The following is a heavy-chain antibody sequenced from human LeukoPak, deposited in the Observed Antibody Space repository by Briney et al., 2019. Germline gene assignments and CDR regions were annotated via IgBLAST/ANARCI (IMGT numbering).Heavy chain of an antibody. Sequence: WVANIKQDGSEKYYVDSVEGRFTISRDNAKNSVSLQMNSLRGEDTAVYYCVRALGSSSADYWGQXTL. CDR3: VRALGSSSADY. CDR2: IKQDGSEK. J-gene: IGHJ4*02. D-gene: IGHD6-6*01. V-gene: IGHV3-7*01.